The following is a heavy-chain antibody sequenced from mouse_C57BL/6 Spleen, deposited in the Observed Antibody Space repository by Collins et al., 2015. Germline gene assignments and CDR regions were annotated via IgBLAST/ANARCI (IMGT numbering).Heavy chain of an antibody. CDR1: GYTFTSYW. J-gene: IGHJ3*01. D-gene: IGHD1-1*01. CDR3: ARESAYGSWFAY. V-gene: IGHV1-64*01. Sequence: QVQLQQPGAELVKPGASVKLSCKASGYTFTSYWIHWVKQRPGQGLEWIGMIHPNSGSTNYNEKFKSKATLTVDKSSSTAYMQLSSLTSEDSAVYYCARESAYGSWFAYWGQGTLVTVSA. CDR2: IHPNSGST.